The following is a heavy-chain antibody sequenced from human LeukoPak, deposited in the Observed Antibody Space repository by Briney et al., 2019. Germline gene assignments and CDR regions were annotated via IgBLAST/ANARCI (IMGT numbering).Heavy chain of an antibody. CDR3: GSPQYYDFWGGADY. V-gene: IGHV3-23*01. Sequence: HTGGSLRLSCAVSGFTFSSYAMTWVRQAPGKGLEWVSAISASGGTHYADSVKGRFTISRDNSKNTLFLQMNNLRAEDTAVYYCGSPQYYDFWGGADYWGQGTLVTVSS. CDR2: ISASGGT. CDR1: GFTFSSYA. D-gene: IGHD3-3*01. J-gene: IGHJ4*02.